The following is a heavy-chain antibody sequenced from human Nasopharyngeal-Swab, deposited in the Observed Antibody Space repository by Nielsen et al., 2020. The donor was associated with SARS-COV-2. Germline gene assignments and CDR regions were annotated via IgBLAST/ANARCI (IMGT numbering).Heavy chain of an antibody. CDR1: GGSFSGYY. V-gene: IGHV4-34*01. CDR2: INHSGST. Sequence: SETLSLTCAVYGGSFSGYYWSWIRQPPGKGLGWIGEINHSGSTNYNPSLKSRVTISVDTSKNQFSLKLSSVTAADTAVYYCARGEGIAAAEATYNWFDPWGQGTLVTVSS. CDR3: ARGEGIAAAEATYNWFDP. D-gene: IGHD6-13*01. J-gene: IGHJ5*02.